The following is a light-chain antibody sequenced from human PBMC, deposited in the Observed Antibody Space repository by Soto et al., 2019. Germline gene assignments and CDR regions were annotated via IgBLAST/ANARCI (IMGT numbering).Light chain of an antibody. J-gene: IGKJ4*01. Sequence: EIVLTQSPATLSVSPGDRVTLSCRASQSVGSALAWYQQKPGQPPRLLIRGASTRATGIPARFGGSGSGTEFTLTRSTLQSEDFAVYYCQHYSDWLSFGGGTKVEIK. CDR3: QHYSDWLS. CDR1: QSVGSA. CDR2: GAS. V-gene: IGKV3-15*01.